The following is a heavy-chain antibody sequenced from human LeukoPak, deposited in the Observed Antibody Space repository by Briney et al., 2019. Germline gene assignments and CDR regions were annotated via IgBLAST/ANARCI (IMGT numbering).Heavy chain of an antibody. CDR3: AGDGYPGGDY. CDR1: GFTFSDYS. J-gene: IGHJ4*02. D-gene: IGHD3-22*01. V-gene: IGHV3-48*02. CDR2: ISDTGHAI. Sequence: GGSLRLSCAVSGFTFSDYSMDWVRQAPGKGPEWVSYISDTGHAIYYADSVKGRFIISRDNARNSLYLQMNSLRDEDTAVYYCAGDGYPGGDYWGQGTLVTVSS.